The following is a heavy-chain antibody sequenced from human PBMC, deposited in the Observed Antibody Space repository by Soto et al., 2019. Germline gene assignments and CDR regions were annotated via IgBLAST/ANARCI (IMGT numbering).Heavy chain of an antibody. J-gene: IGHJ6*02. V-gene: IGHV3-66*01. CDR2: IYSGGST. CDR1: GFTVSSNY. Sequence: GGSLRLSCAASGFTVSSNYMSWVRQAPGKGLEWVSVIYSGGSTYYADSVKGRFTISRDNSKNTLYLQMNSLRAEDTAVYYCAIDPAVGARGDYYYYYGMDVWGQGTTVTVSS. CDR3: AIDPAVGARGDYYYYYGMDV. D-gene: IGHD1-26*01.